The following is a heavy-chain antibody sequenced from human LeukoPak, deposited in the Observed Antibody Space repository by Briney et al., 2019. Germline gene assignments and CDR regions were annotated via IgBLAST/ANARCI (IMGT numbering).Heavy chain of an antibody. Sequence: SETLSLTCTVSGVSISSDSYYWSWIRQPAGKGLEWIGRIYTSGSANYNPSLKSRVTMSVDTSKNQFSLKQNSVTAADTAVYYCARSLSSGWFPFDYWGQGTLVTVSS. CDR1: GVSISSDSYY. D-gene: IGHD6-19*01. J-gene: IGHJ4*02. V-gene: IGHV4-61*02. CDR2: IYTSGSA. CDR3: ARSLSSGWFPFDY.